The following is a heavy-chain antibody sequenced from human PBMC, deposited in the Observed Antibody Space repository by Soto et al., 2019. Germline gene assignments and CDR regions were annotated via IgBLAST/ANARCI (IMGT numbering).Heavy chain of an antibody. CDR3: AKDKGVFNWATSYFDY. V-gene: IGHV3-30*18. D-gene: IGHD1-1*01. CDR2: TSYDGNNE. CDR1: GFTFSNYA. J-gene: IGHJ4*02. Sequence: GGSLRLSCAASGFTFSNYAMHWVRQAPGKGLEWVALTSYDGNNEYYTDSVKGRFTISRDNSKNTLFLQMNSPRPEDTAVYYCAKDKGVFNWATSYFDYWGQGALVTVS.